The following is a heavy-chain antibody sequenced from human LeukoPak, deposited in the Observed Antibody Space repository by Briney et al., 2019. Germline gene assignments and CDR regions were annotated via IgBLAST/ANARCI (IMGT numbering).Heavy chain of an antibody. D-gene: IGHD3-3*01. CDR2: ISWDGGST. J-gene: IGHJ4*02. CDR3: AKDSGADFWSGYYSYYFDY. CDR1: GFTFDDYT. Sequence: GGSLRLSCAASGFTFDDYTMHWVRHAPGKGLEWVSLISWDGGSTYYADSVKGRFTISRDNSKNSLYLQMNSLRTEDTALYYCAKDSGADFWSGYYSYYFDYWGQGTLVTVSS. V-gene: IGHV3-43*01.